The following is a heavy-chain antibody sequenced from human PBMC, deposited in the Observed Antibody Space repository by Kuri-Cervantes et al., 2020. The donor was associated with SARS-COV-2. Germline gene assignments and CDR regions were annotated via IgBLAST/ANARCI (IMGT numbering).Heavy chain of an antibody. V-gene: IGHV4-38-2*01. Sequence: GSLRLSCAVSGYSISSGYYWGWIRQPPGKGLEWIGSIYHSGSTNYNPSLKSRVTISVDTSKNQFSLKLSSVTAADTAVYYCARGRIRPFDYWGQGTLVTVSS. CDR3: ARGRIRPFDY. J-gene: IGHJ4*02. CDR1: GYSISSGYY. CDR2: IYHSGST.